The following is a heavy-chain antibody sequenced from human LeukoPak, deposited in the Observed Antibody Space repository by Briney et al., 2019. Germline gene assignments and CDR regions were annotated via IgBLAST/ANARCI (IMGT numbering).Heavy chain of an antibody. CDR1: GFTFDEYA. Sequence: PGGSLRLSCAASGFTFDEYAMHWVRQPPGKGLEWVSGISWNSYETVYADSVKGRFTISRDNAKNSLYLQMNSLRAEDMALYYCAKGVGTAYHYHMDVWGKGTTVIVSS. CDR2: ISWNSYET. V-gene: IGHV3-9*03. CDR3: AKGVGTAYHYHMDV. D-gene: IGHD1-26*01. J-gene: IGHJ6*03.